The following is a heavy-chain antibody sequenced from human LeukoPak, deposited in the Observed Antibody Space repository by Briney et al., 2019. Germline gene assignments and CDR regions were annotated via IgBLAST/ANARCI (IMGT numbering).Heavy chain of an antibody. CDR2: ISSNGATT. J-gene: IGHJ6*02. D-gene: IGHD2-15*01. CDR1: GFTFSADT. V-gene: IGHV3-64D*06. CDR3: VHGRAWAYYGMDV. Sequence: GRSLRLSCSTSGFTFSADTMHWVRQGPGKGLEYVSAISSNGATTYYAGSVKGRLSISRDNSKNTLCLRVGSLMVADTAVSYCVHGRAWAYYGMDVWGQGSTVTVSS.